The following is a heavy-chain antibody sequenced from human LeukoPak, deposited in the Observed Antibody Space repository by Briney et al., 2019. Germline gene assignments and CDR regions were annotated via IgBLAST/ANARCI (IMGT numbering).Heavy chain of an antibody. CDR3: ARELNWGFHY. CDR2: ISISSTYI. V-gene: IGHV3-21*01. D-gene: IGHD7-27*01. Sequence: GGSLRLSCAASGFTFSSFSMNWVRQAPGTGLEWVSWISISSTYIYYADSVKGRFTISRDNAKNSLYLQMNSLRDDDTAVYYCARELNWGFHYWGQGTLVTVSS. CDR1: GFTFSSFS. J-gene: IGHJ4*02.